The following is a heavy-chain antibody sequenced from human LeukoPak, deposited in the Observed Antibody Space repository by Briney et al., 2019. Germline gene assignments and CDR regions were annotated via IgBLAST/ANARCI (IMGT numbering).Heavy chain of an antibody. CDR1: VGSISSYY. CDR2: IYYSGST. J-gene: IGHJ6*03. V-gene: IGHV4-59*01. CDR3: ARAARYFDWMTGVYYYYYMDV. Sequence: SESLSLTCTVPVGSISSYYWSWIRQPPGKGLEWIGYIYYSGSTNYNPSLKSRVTISVDTSKNQFSLKLSSVTAADTAVYYCARAARYFDWMTGVYYYYYMDVWGKGTTVTISS. D-gene: IGHD3-9*01.